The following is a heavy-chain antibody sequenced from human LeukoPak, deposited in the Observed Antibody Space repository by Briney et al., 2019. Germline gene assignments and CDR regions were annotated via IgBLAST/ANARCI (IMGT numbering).Heavy chain of an antibody. J-gene: IGHJ6*03. V-gene: IGHV3-30*04. Sequence: GGSLRLSCAASGFTFSSYAMHWVRQAPGKGLEWVAVISYDGSNKYYADSVKGRFTISRDNSKNTLYLQMNSLRAEDTAVYYCAKVSRGCSSTSCSYTYYYYYMDVWGKGTTVTISS. CDR2: ISYDGSNK. CDR1: GFTFSSYA. CDR3: AKVSRGCSSTSCSYTYYYYYMDV. D-gene: IGHD2-2*01.